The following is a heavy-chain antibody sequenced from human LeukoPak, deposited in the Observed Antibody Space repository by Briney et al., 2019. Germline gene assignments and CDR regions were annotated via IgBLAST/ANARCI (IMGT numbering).Heavy chain of an antibody. Sequence: SETLSLTCTVSGGSISSSYWSWIRQAPGKGLEWIGWIYYIGSTNYNPSLKSRVTMSVDTSNSQFSLKLTPVTAADTAVYYCASKGKLHSSYYYLDVWGIGTTVTVSS. CDR2: IYYIGST. V-gene: IGHV4-59*01. D-gene: IGHD1-7*01. J-gene: IGHJ6*03. CDR3: ASKGKLHSSYYYLDV. CDR1: GGSISSSY.